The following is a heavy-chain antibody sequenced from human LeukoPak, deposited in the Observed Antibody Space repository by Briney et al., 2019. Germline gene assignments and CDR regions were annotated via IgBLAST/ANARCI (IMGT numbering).Heavy chain of an antibody. Sequence: PSQTLSLTCTVSGGSISSGDYYWSWIRQPPGKGLKWIGYIYYSGSTYYNPSLKSRVTISVDTSKNQFSLKLSSVTAANTAVYYCARLIRDTNWFDPWGQGTLVTVSS. CDR3: ARLIRDTNWFDP. CDR1: GGSISSGDYY. J-gene: IGHJ5*02. CDR2: IYYSGST. D-gene: IGHD2-21*01. V-gene: IGHV4-30-4*01.